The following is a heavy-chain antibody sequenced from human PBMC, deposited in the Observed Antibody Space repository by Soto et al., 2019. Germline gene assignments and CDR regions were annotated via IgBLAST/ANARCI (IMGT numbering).Heavy chain of an antibody. CDR3: ARDGGRHSGGIDY. J-gene: IGHJ4*02. D-gene: IGHD1-26*01. V-gene: IGHV1-69*01. CDR2: IIPIFGTA. CDR1: GGTFSSYS. Sequence: QVQLVQSGAEVKKPGSSVKVSCKASGGTFSSYSINWGRQAPGQGLEWMGEIIPIFGTANYAQKFQGRVTITADESTSTAYMELSSLRSEDTDVYYCARDGGRHSGGIDYWGQGTLVTVSS.